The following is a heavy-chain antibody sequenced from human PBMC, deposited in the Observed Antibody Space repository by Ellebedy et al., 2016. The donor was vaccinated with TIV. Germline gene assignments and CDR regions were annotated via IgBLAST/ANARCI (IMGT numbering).Heavy chain of an antibody. Sequence: GESLKISXAASGFTFSSYAMNWVRQAPGKGLEWVSYISSTGSSIFHADSVKGRFTISRDNAKNSLYLQMNSLRAEDTAVYYCARARSRPGAFDVWGHGTVLTVSS. D-gene: IGHD6-6*01. J-gene: IGHJ3*01. V-gene: IGHV3-48*04. CDR2: ISSTGSSI. CDR3: ARARSRPGAFDV. CDR1: GFTFSSYA.